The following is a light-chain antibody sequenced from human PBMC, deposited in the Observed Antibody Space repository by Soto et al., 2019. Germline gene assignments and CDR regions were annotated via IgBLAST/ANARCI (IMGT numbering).Light chain of an antibody. CDR2: DAS. CDR3: QQCNNYPQST. J-gene: IGKJ5*01. V-gene: IGKV1D-13*01. CDR1: QGRSSG. Sequence: GHRVTLTSRASQGRSSGLAWYQQRPGKAPNLLIDDASSLESGVPSRFSVSGTGTDFTVTISSLEPEDFGTYCCQQCNNYPQSTFGQGTRLEIK.